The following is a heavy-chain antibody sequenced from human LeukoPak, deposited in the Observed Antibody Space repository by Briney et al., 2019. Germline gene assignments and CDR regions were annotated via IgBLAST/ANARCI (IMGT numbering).Heavy chain of an antibody. Sequence: PGRSLRLSCAASGFTFSSYVMHWVRQAPGKGLEWVALISSDENNKYHADSVKGRFTISRDNSKNTLFLQMNSLRPEDTAVYYCARDSCGDCGGEDYWGQGTLVTVSS. CDR1: GFTFSSYV. D-gene: IGHD2-21*01. V-gene: IGHV3-30*03. CDR2: ISSDENNK. CDR3: ARDSCGDCGGEDY. J-gene: IGHJ4*02.